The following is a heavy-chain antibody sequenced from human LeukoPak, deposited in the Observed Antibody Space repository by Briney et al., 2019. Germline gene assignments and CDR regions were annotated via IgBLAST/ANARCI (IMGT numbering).Heavy chain of an antibody. CDR2: IRHSGST. CDR1: GGSFNDYY. J-gene: IGHJ6*02. D-gene: IGHD6-13*01. CDR3: ARRGSWTYYYAMDV. V-gene: IGHV4-34*01. Sequence: SETLSLTCDVSGGSFNDYYWSWIRQAPGKGLEWIGEIRHSGSTNYNPSLKGRVTVSVDTSKNQFSLRLTSVTAADTAVYYCARRGSWTYYYAMDVWRQGTTVTVSS.